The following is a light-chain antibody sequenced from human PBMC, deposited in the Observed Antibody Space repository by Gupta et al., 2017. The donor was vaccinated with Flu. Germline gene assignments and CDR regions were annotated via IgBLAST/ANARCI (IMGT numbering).Light chain of an antibody. J-gene: IGKJ4*01. V-gene: IGKV4-1*01. CDR2: WAS. Sequence: SLGEGAPSNSKSSQGGCDEDREKNYLSWYQQKPGQPPKVLINWASSRESGVPDRFSGRGSGTDFILTINSLQAEDVAVYYCQQADCIPITFGRGTKVEIK. CDR1: QGGCDEDREKNY. CDR3: QQADCIPIT.